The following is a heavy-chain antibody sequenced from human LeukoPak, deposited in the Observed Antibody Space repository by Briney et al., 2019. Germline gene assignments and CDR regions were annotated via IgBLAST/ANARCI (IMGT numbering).Heavy chain of an antibody. CDR2: ISGSGVI. J-gene: IGHJ5*02. V-gene: IGHV4-4*07. D-gene: IGHD3-10*01. Sequence: SETLSLTCTVSGGPITTYYLSWIRQSAGMGLEWIGRISGSGVITYDPSLKSRVILSLDTSNNHFSLKLISVTAADTAVYYCARDSGTTGEVKFDPWGQGMLVTVSS. CDR3: ARDSGTTGEVKFDP. CDR1: GGPITTYY.